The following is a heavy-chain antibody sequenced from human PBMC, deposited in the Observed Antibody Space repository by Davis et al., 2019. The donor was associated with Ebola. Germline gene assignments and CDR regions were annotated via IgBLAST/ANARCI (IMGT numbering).Heavy chain of an antibody. CDR2: ISAYNGDT. Sequence: ASVKVSCKASGYTFTTYGISWVRQAPGQGLEWMGWISAYNGDTHYAQKVQGRVTMTTDTSTNTAYMELRSLTSDDTAVYYCARDLPGLVVIPVAPVYYYYMDVWGNGTTVTVSS. CDR1: GYTFTTYG. D-gene: IGHD2-2*01. V-gene: IGHV1-18*04. CDR3: ARDLPGLVVIPVAPVYYYYMDV. J-gene: IGHJ6*03.